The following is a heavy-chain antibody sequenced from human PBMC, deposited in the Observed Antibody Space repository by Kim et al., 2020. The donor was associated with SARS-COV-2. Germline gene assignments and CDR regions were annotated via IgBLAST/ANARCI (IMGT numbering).Heavy chain of an antibody. CDR2: ISSSSSYT. CDR3: ARDVGYCSGGSCYSFGMDA. CDR1: GFTFSDYY. D-gene: IGHD2-15*01. V-gene: IGHV3-11*05. J-gene: IGHJ6*02. Sequence: GGSLRLSCAASGFTFSDYYMSWIRQAPGKGLEWVSYISSSSSYTNYADSVKGRFTISRDNAKNSLYLQMNSLRAEDTAVYYCARDVGYCSGGSCYSFGMDAWGQGTTVTVSS.